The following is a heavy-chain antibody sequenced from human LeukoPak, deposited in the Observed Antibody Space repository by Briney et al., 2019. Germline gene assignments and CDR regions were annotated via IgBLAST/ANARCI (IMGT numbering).Heavy chain of an antibody. Sequence: GGSLRLSCAVSGFTFGSYAMHWVRQAPGKGLEWVSGISWNGGSIAYADSVKGRFTISRDNAKNSLYLQMNSLRAEDTAVYYCARGDGGGWGQGTLVTVSS. D-gene: IGHD5-24*01. CDR2: ISWNGGSI. CDR3: ARGDGGG. J-gene: IGHJ4*02. CDR1: GFTFGSYA. V-gene: IGHV3-9*01.